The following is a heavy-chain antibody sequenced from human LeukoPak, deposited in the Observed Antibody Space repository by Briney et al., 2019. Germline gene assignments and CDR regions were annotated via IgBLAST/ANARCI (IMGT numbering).Heavy chain of an antibody. V-gene: IGHV3-21*01. CDR1: GFTFSGYS. Sequence: GGSLRLSCAVSGFTFSGYSMNWVRQAPGKGLEWVSFISSSSSYIYYADSVKGRFTISRDNAKNSLYLQLNSLRAEDTAVYYCARSNQDDSSGYYYPGDGFSYDYWGQGTLVTVSS. J-gene: IGHJ4*02. D-gene: IGHD3-22*01. CDR3: ARSNQDDSSGYYYPGDGFSYDY. CDR2: ISSSSSYI.